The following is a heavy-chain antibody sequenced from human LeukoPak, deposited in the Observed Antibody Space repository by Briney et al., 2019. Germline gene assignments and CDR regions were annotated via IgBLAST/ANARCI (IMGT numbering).Heavy chain of an antibody. CDR2: IYASGST. Sequence: PSETLSLTCTVSGGSISSDSYYWSWIRQPAGKGLEWIGRIYASGSTKYNPSLKSRVTISVDTSKNQLSLKLSSVTAADRAVYNWARGSGSGSMDAFDICGQGTMVTVPS. J-gene: IGHJ3*02. V-gene: IGHV4-61*02. D-gene: IGHD6-19*01. CDR1: GGSISSDSYY. CDR3: ARGSGSGSMDAFDI.